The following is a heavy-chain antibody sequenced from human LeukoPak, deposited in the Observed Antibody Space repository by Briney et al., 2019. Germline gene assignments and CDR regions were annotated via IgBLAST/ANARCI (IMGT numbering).Heavy chain of an antibody. CDR2: ITSGGGST. J-gene: IGHJ4*02. CDR3: AKDRVTYYYDYFDY. D-gene: IGHD3-22*01. V-gene: IGHV3-23*01. Sequence: GGSLRLSCAASGFTFSSYAMSWVRQAPGKGVEWVSAITSGGGSTYYADSVKGRFTISRDNSKNTLYLQMKSLRAEDTAVYYCAKDRVTYYYDYFDYWGQGTLVTVSS. CDR1: GFTFSSYA.